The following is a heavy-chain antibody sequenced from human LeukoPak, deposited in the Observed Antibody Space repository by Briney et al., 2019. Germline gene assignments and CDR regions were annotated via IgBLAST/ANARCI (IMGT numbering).Heavy chain of an antibody. Sequence: SETLSLTCAGYGGSCSGYDWSWIRQPPGKGLEWIGEINHSGSTNHNPSLKSRVTISVDTSKNQFSLKLSPVTAADTAVYYCARATRGYYYGLGYWGQGTLVTVSS. CDR3: ARATRGYYYGLGY. CDR2: INHSGST. V-gene: IGHV4-34*01. CDR1: GGSCSGYD. D-gene: IGHD3-22*01. J-gene: IGHJ4*02.